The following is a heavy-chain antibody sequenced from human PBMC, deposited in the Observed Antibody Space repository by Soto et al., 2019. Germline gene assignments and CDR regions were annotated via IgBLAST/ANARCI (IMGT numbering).Heavy chain of an antibody. CDR3: ARLIKLCVEWYLHI. Sequence: QVQLVESGGGLVKPGVSLRLSCAASGFTFSYYYMSWIRQAPGEGLEWGSYISSSGRTIYYAASVKGRCTISRDNAKNSVCLQMNNPGAEDTAVYSCARLIKLCVEWYLHIWG. CDR2: ISSSGRTI. J-gene: IGHJ3*02. V-gene: IGHV3-11*01. CDR1: GFTFSYYY. D-gene: IGHD2-15*01.